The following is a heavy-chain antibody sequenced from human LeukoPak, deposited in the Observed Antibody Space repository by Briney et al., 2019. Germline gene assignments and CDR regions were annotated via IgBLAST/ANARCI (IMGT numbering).Heavy chain of an antibody. CDR2: VRVNGRST. J-gene: IGHJ4*02. D-gene: IGHD2-21*01. CDR3: AKPGEASNYYFDC. Sequence: GGSLRLSCTASGFTFNTYDMNWVRQAPGKGLEWVSTVRVNGRSTYYADSVKGRFTISRDNSKNTLYLQMNSLRAEDTALYYCAKPGEASNYYFDCRGQGALVTVSS. CDR1: GFTFNTYD. V-gene: IGHV3-23*01.